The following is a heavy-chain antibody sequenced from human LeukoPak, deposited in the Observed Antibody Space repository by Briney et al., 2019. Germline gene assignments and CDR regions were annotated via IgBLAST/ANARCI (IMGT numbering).Heavy chain of an antibody. V-gene: IGHV1-3*04. D-gene: IGHD1-26*01. CDR1: GYTFTNYP. J-gene: IGHJ3*02. CDR2: ITTDNGDT. CDR3: ARFHSESYRGAFDI. Sequence: ASVKVSCKASGYTFTNYPMHWVRQAPGQRLEWMGWITTDNGDTKYSQNFQDRVTITRDIPASTVYMDLSSLTSKDTAVYYCARFHSESYRGAFDIWGQGTMVTVTS.